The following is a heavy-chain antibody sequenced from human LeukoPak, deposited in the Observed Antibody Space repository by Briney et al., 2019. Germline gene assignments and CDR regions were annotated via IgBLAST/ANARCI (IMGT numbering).Heavy chain of an antibody. D-gene: IGHD3-22*01. CDR2: IYYSGST. Sequence: SETLSLTCTVSGGSISSYYWSWIRQPPRKGLEWIGYIYYSGSTNYNPSLKSRVTISVDTSKNQFSLKLSSVTAADTAVYYCARQGDSSGFDYWGQGTLVTVSS. V-gene: IGHV4-59*08. CDR1: GGSISSYY. CDR3: ARQGDSSGFDY. J-gene: IGHJ4*02.